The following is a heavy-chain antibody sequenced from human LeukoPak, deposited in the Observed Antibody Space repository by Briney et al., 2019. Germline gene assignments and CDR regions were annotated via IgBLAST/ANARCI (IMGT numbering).Heavy chain of an antibody. CDR2: ISYDGSNK. CDR1: GFTFSSYA. V-gene: IGHV3-30*04. D-gene: IGHD3-10*01. J-gene: IGHJ4*02. Sequence: PGGSLRLSCAASGFTFSSYAMHWVRQAPGKGLEWMAIISYDGSNKYYGDSVKGRFTISRDNSKNTLYLQMNSLRAEDTAVYYCAKDGGGQSLWFGEYPDYWGQGTLVTVSS. CDR3: AKDGGGQSLWFGEYPDY.